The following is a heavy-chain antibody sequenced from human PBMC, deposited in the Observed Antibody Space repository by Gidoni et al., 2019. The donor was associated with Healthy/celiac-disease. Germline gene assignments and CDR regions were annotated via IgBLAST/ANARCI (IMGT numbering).Heavy chain of an antibody. CDR1: GGPISSGDYY. V-gene: IGHV4-30-4*01. Sequence: QVQLQESRPGLVKPSQTLSLTCTVSGGPISSGDYYWSWIRQPPGKGLEWIGYIYYSGSTYYNPALKSRVTISVDTSKNQFSLKLSSVTAADTAVYYCARANGDPASYFDYWGQGTLVTVSS. CDR2: IYYSGST. D-gene: IGHD4-17*01. CDR3: ARANGDPASYFDY. J-gene: IGHJ4*02.